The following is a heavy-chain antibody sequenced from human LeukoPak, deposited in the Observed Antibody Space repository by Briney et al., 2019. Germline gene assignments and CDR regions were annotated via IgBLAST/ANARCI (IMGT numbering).Heavy chain of an antibody. J-gene: IGHJ4*02. D-gene: IGHD3-22*01. CDR3: ARDGGTYYYDSSGYYYLDY. CDR1: GYTFTSYG. CDR2: ISAYNGNT. Sequence: ASVKVSCKASGYTFTSYGISWVRQAPRQGLEWMGWISAYNGNTNYAQKLQGRVTMATDTSTSTAYMELRSLRSDDTAVYYCARDGGTYYYDSSGYYYLDYWGQGTLVTVSS. V-gene: IGHV1-18*01.